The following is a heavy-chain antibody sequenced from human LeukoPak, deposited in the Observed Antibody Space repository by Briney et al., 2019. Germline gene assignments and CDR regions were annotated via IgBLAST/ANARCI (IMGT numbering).Heavy chain of an antibody. CDR3: AKEVGYDSSGYDDF. CDR1: GFTVSSNY. D-gene: IGHD3-22*01. V-gene: IGHV3-53*01. Sequence: PGGSLRLSCAASGFTVSSNYMSWVRQAPGKGLEWVSVIYSGGSTYYADSVKGRFTISRDNSKNTPYLQMNSLRAEDTALYYCAKEVGYDSSGYDDFWGQGTLVTVSS. CDR2: IYSGGST. J-gene: IGHJ4*02.